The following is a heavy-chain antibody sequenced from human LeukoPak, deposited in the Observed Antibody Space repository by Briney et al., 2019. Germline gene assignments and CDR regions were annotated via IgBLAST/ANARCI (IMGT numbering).Heavy chain of an antibody. CDR2: VSHKTGKS. CDR3: ATIAVSGTSLLYFFDN. Sequence: GDSVKVSCKASGYNFISNGIDWVRQAPGQGLEWVGWVSHKTGKSNFAQKIQDRVTMTTDTSTTTAYMEHRSLRSDDTAVYFWATIAVSGTSLLYFFDNWGQGTLVIVSS. J-gene: IGHJ4*02. D-gene: IGHD6-19*01. CDR1: GYNFISNG. V-gene: IGHV1-18*01.